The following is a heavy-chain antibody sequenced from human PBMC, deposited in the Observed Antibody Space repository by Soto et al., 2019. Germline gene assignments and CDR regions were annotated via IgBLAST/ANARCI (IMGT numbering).Heavy chain of an antibody. V-gene: IGHV3-74*03. CDR2: INGDGSVI. J-gene: IGHJ5*02. CDR3: ARDQTTGDWFDA. Sequence: GGSLRLSCGASGFDFSNYWMHWVRQAPGKGLVWVSRINGDGSVIKYADSVKGRFTISRDNAKNTVYLQMNSLRADDTAVYYCARDQTTGDWFDAWGQGALVTVSS. CDR1: GFDFSNYW. D-gene: IGHD4-17*01.